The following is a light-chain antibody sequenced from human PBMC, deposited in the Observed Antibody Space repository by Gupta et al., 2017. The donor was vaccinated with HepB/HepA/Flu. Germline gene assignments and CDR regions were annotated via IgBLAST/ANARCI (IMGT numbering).Light chain of an antibody. CDR3: TSYTSSSMGV. J-gene: IGLJ2*01. V-gene: IGLV2-14*01. Sequence: QSALPQPASVSGSPGQSITISCTGTSSDVGGYKFVSCYQQHPGKPPILIIYDVSNRPAGVSSRFSGSKAGNTASTTISGLQSEDDAYYYCTSYTSSSMGVFGGGTKLTVL. CDR2: DVS. CDR1: SSDVGGYKF.